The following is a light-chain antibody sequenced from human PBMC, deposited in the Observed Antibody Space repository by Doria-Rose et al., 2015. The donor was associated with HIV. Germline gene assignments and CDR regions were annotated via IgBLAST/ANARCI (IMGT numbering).Light chain of an antibody. CDR3: HQYGTSWT. V-gene: IGKV3-20*01. CDR1: QSFSSTY. J-gene: IGKJ1*01. CDR2: DGS. Sequence: LTQFPGTLSLSPGERATLSCRASQSFSSTYLAWCQQKPGQAPSLLIYDGSTRATGIPDRFSASGSGTDFTLTISRLEPEDFALYYCHQYGTSWTFGQGTKVEI.